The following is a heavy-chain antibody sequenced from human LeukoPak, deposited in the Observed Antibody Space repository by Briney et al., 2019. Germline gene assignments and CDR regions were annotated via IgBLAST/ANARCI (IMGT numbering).Heavy chain of an antibody. CDR2: ISAYNGNT. Sequence: ASVKVSCKASGYTFTSYDINWVRQATGQGLEWMGWISAYNGNTNYAQKLQGRVTMTTDTSTSTAYMELRSLRSDDTAVYYCARALWLGELSAASYYYYYYMDVWGKGTTVTVSS. J-gene: IGHJ6*03. CDR1: GYTFTSYD. V-gene: IGHV1-18*01. CDR3: ARALWLGELSAASYYYYYYMDV. D-gene: IGHD3-10*01.